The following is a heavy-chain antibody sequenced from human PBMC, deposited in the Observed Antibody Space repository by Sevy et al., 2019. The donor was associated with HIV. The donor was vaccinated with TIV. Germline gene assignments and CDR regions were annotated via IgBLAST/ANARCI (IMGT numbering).Heavy chain of an antibody. CDR3: KSYYYESSG. J-gene: IGHJ3*01. CDR1: GGSISSSSYD. D-gene: IGHD3-22*01. V-gene: IGHV4-39*02. Sequence: SETLSLTCTVSGGSISSSSYDWGWIRQPPGKGLEWIGSIYNSGSTYYNPSLKSRVTISVDTSKNHFSLKLSSVTAADTAVYYCKSYYYESSGWGQGTMVTVSS. CDR2: IYNSGST.